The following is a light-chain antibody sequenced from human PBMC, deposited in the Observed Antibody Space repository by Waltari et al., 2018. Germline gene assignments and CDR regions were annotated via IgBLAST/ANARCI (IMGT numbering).Light chain of an antibody. CDR3: QNYVRLPAT. CDR2: NTY. Sequence: EIVLTHSPGTLSLSPGARATLSCRASQSVARALAWYQQKPGQPPRLLIYNTYTRATGVPDRFSGGGYGTDFSLTISRLEPEDFAVYYCQNYVRLPATFGQGTKVEIK. J-gene: IGKJ1*01. CDR1: QSVARA. V-gene: IGKV3-20*01.